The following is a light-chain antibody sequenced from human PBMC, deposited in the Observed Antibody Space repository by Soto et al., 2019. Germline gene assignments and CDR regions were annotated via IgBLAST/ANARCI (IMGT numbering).Light chain of an antibody. Sequence: DIQMTQSPSSLSASVGDRVSITCRASQSVDSYLNWYQQKPGKAPNLLIYGASILQSGVPSRFSASGSGTESTLTISSLQAEDSATYYCQQSYSAPQTFGQGTKVDI. J-gene: IGKJ1*01. CDR2: GAS. CDR3: QQSYSAPQT. V-gene: IGKV1-39*01. CDR1: QSVDSY.